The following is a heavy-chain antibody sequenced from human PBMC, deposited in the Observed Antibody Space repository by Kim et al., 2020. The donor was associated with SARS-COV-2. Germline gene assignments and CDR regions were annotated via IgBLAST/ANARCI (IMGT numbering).Heavy chain of an antibody. V-gene: IGHV4-61*01. CDR1: GGSVSSGSYY. D-gene: IGHD6-19*01. CDR2: ITYSGRS. J-gene: IGHJ4*02. Sequence: SETLSLTCTVSGGSVSSGSYYWSWIRQPPGKGLQWIGYITYSGRSNYNPSLKSRVAISLDTSKNQFSLNLSSVTAADTAVYYCAREDKGIAVAGFDYWGQGTLVTVSS. CDR3: AREDKGIAVAGFDY.